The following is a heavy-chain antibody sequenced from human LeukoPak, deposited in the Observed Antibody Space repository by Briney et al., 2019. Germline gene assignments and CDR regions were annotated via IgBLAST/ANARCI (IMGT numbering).Heavy chain of an antibody. D-gene: IGHD3-10*01. J-gene: IGHJ3*02. Sequence: PSETLSLTCTVSGGSISSSSYYWGWIRQPPGKGLEWIGSIYYSGSTYYNPSLKSRVTISVDTSKNQFSLKLSSVTAADTAVYYCAREEGLLWFGEKAFDIWGQGTMVTVSS. V-gene: IGHV4-39*07. CDR2: IYYSGST. CDR3: AREEGLLWFGEKAFDI. CDR1: GGSISSSSYY.